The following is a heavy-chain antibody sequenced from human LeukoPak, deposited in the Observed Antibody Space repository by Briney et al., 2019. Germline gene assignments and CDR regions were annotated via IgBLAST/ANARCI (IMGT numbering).Heavy chain of an antibody. CDR3: ARESYDFWSGYSFYYHYYYMDV. CDR1: GFTFSSYW. V-gene: IGHV3-7*01. CDR2: IKQDGSEK. D-gene: IGHD3-3*01. Sequence: PGGSLRLSCAASGFTFSSYWMSWVRQAPGKGLEWVANIKQDGSEKYYVDSVKGRFTISRDNAKNSLYLQMNSLRAEDTAVYYCARESYDFWSGYSFYYHYYYMDVWGKGTTVTVSS. J-gene: IGHJ6*03.